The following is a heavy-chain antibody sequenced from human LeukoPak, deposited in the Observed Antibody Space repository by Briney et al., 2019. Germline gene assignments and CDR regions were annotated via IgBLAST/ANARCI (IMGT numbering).Heavy chain of an antibody. J-gene: IGHJ5*02. CDR1: GYTFTSYG. D-gene: IGHD3-10*02. V-gene: IGHV1-69*04. CDR3: ARDDVRDGVVS. CDR2: IIPILGIA. Sequence: ASVKVSCKASGYTFTSYGISWVRQAPGQGLEWMGRIIPILGIANYAQKFQGRVTITADKSTSTAYMELSSLRSEDTAVYYCARDDVRDGVVSWGQGTLVTVSS.